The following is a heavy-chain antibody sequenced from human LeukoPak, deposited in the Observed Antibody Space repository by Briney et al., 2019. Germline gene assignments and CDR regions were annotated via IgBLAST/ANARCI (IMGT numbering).Heavy chain of an antibody. D-gene: IGHD5-24*01. CDR2: IRYDGNNK. CDR1: GFTFSSYG. CDR3: AKGESITSAWFDS. J-gene: IGHJ5*01. V-gene: IGHV3-30*02. Sequence: GGSLRLSCAASGFTFSSYGMHWVRQAPGKGLEWVAFIRYDGNNKYYADSVKGRFTISRDNSKNTLYLQMNSLRAEDTAVYYCAKGESITSAWFDSWGQGTLVTVSS.